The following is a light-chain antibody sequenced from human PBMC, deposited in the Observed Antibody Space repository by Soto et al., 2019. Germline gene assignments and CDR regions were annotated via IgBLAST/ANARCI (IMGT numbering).Light chain of an antibody. J-gene: IGKJ2*01. CDR2: AAG. CDR3: QQYGSSPLT. CDR1: QNVDSSY. Sequence: EIVLTQSPGTLSLSPGERATLSCRASQNVDSSYLAWYQRKPGQAPRLLIYAAGSRAAAIPDRFSGRGSGTDFTLTISSLEPEDFVVYYCQQYGSSPLTFGQGTELEIK. V-gene: IGKV3-20*01.